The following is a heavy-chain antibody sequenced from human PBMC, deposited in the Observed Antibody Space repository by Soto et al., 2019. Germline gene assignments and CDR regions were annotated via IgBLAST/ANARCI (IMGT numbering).Heavy chain of an antibody. Sequence: ASVKVSCKASGYTFTSYAMHWVRQAPGQRLEWMGWINAGNGNTKYSQKFQGRVTITRDTSASTAYMELSSLRSEDTAVYYCALPPAHIGPSSSTIDYWGQGTLVTVSS. CDR3: ALPPAHIGPSSSTIDY. V-gene: IGHV1-3*01. J-gene: IGHJ4*02. CDR2: INAGNGNT. D-gene: IGHD6-6*01. CDR1: GYTFTSYA.